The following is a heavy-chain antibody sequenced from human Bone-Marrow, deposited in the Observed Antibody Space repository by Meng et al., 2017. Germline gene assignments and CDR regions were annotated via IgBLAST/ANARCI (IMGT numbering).Heavy chain of an antibody. CDR3: ASPRGEEVQFAY. J-gene: IGHJ4*02. D-gene: IGHD3-10*01. CDR1: GYTFTSYY. V-gene: IGHV1-46*01. CDR2: INPSGGST. Sequence: VQLVESGAEVKTPGASLTVSFKASGYTFTSYYMHWVRQAPGQGLEWMGIINPSGGSTSYAQKFQGRVTMTRDTSTSTVYMELSSLRSEDTAVYYCASPRGEEVQFAYWGQGTLVTVSS.